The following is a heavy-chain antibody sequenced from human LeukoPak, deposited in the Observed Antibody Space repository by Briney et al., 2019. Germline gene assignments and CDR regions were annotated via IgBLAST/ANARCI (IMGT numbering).Heavy chain of an antibody. D-gene: IGHD6-13*01. V-gene: IGHV3-30*04. CDR3: GRVQRGSGWYIDQ. CDR2: ISNDGSNK. J-gene: IGHJ4*02. Sequence: GRSLRLSCVASGFTFSSHGMHWVRQAPGKGLEWVAIISNDGSNKYYADSVKGRFTISRDNSENMLYLQMDSLRAEDTAVYYCGRVQRGSGWYIDQWGQGVQVTVSS. CDR1: GFTFSSHG.